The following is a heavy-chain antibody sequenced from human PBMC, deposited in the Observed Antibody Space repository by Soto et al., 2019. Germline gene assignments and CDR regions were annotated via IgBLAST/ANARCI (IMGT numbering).Heavy chain of an antibody. V-gene: IGHV3-11*06. CDR1: GFTFSDYY. J-gene: IGHJ2*01. CDR3: ARVGESTAGYGDYVAHWYFDL. CDR2: TTSSSSYT. D-gene: IGHD4-17*01. Sequence: QVQLVESGGGLVKPGGSLRLSCAASGFTFSDYYMSWIRQAPGKGLEWVSYTTSSSSYTTYADSVKGRFTISRDNAKNSLYLQMNSLRAEDTAVYFCARVGESTAGYGDYVAHWYFDLWGRGTLVTVSS.